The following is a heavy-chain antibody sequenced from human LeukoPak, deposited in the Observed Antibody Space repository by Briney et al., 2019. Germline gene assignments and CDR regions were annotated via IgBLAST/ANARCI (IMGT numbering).Heavy chain of an antibody. CDR3: ARGNYYDSSGYFARGYFDY. D-gene: IGHD3-22*01. J-gene: IGHJ4*02. V-gene: IGHV1-69*13. Sequence: SVKVSCKASGGTFSSYASSWVRQAPGQGLEWMGGIIPIFGTANYAQKFQGRVTITADESTSTAYMELSSLRSEDTAVYYCARGNYYDSSGYFARGYFDYWGQGTLVTVSS. CDR1: GGTFSSYA. CDR2: IIPIFGTA.